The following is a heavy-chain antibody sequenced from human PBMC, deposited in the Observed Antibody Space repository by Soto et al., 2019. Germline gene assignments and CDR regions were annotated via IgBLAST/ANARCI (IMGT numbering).Heavy chain of an antibody. CDR3: ARDGLERLRFDY. V-gene: IGHV1-69*01. D-gene: IGHD1-1*01. J-gene: IGHJ4*02. Sequence: QVQLVQSGAEVKKPGSSVKVSCKASGGTFSSYAINWVRQAPGQGLEWMGGIIPIFDTTRYAQKFQGRVTITADESTSTAYMELSSLRSEDTAVYYCARDGLERLRFDYWGQGTLVTVSS. CDR1: GGTFSSYA. CDR2: IIPIFDTT.